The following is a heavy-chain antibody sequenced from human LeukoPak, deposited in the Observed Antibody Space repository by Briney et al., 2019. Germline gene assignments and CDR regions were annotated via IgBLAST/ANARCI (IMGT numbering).Heavy chain of an antibody. CDR3: AMAARDAFDI. Sequence: SVKVSCKASGGTFSSYAISWVRQAPGQGLEWMGGIIPIFGTANYAQKFQGRVTITADESTSTAYMELSSLRSGDTAVYYCAMAARDAFDIWGQGTMVTVSS. V-gene: IGHV1-69*13. D-gene: IGHD5-24*01. J-gene: IGHJ3*02. CDR1: GGTFSSYA. CDR2: IIPIFGTA.